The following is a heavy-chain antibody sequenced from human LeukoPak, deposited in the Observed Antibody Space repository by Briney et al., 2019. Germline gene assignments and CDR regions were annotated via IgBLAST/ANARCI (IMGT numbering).Heavy chain of an antibody. J-gene: IGHJ6*02. Sequence: ASVKVSCKASGYTFIGYDMHWVRQAPGQGLEWMGWINPNSGGTNYAQKFQGRVTLTRDTSIITAYMELTRLRSDDTAMYYCARGRTTVTTGYYGMDVGGQGTTLTVSS. V-gene: IGHV1-2*02. CDR3: ARGRTTVTTGYYGMDV. CDR1: GYTFIGYD. D-gene: IGHD4-17*01. CDR2: INPNSGGT.